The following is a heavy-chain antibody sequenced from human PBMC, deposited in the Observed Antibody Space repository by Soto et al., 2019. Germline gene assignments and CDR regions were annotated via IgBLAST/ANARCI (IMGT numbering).Heavy chain of an antibody. V-gene: IGHV4-31*03. D-gene: IGHD6-13*01. CDR2: IYYSGST. CDR1: GGSISSGGYY. CDR3: ARDHSSSWHYYYGMDV. J-gene: IGHJ6*02. Sequence: QVQLQESGPGLVKPSQTLSLTCTVSGGSISSGGYYWSWIRQHPGKGLEWIGYIYYSGSTYYNPSLKSRVTISVDTSKNQFSLKLSSVTAADTALYYCARDHSSSWHYYYGMDVWGQGTTVTVSS.